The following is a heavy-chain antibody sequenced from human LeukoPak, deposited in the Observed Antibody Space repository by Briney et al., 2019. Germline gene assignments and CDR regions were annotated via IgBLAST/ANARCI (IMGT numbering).Heavy chain of an antibody. CDR2: VYYSGTT. J-gene: IGHJ5*02. D-gene: IGHD6-19*01. CDR3: ASHLRYSSGWYNWFDP. V-gene: IGHV4-39*02. CDR1: GGSIGRRNYY. Sequence: PSETLSLTCNVSGGSIGRRNYYWGWIRQPPGKGLEWIGSVYYSGTTHYNSSLKSRVSISVDTSKNHFSLKLNSVTAADTAMYYCASHLRYSSGWYNWFDPWGQGTPGAVSS.